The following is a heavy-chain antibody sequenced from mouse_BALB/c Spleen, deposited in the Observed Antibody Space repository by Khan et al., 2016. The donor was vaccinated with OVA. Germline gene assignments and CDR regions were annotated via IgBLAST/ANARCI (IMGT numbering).Heavy chain of an antibody. J-gene: IGHJ2*01. Sequence: QLEESGPGLVKPSQSLSLTCTVTGYSITSDYAWNWIRQFPGNKLEWMGSISYSGNTKYNPSLKIRISITRDTSKNQFFLQLNSVTIEDTATYYCARIYGGDFDYWGQGTTLTVSS. CDR1: GYSITSDYA. V-gene: IGHV3-2*02. CDR3: ARIYGGDFDY. CDR2: ISYSGNT. D-gene: IGHD1-1*01.